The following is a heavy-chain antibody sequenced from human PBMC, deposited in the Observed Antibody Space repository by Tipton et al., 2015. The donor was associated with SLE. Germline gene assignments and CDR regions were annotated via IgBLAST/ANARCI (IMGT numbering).Heavy chain of an antibody. CDR1: GGSISSGGYY. Sequence: TLSLTCTVSGGSISSGGYYWSWIRQHPGKGLEWIGSIYYSGSTYYNPSLKSRVTISVDTSKNQFSLKLSPVIAADTAVYYCARHRGIVGATTDYWGQGTLVTVSS. CDR3: ARHRGIVGATTDY. V-gene: IGHV4-39*07. J-gene: IGHJ4*02. D-gene: IGHD1-26*01. CDR2: IYYSGST.